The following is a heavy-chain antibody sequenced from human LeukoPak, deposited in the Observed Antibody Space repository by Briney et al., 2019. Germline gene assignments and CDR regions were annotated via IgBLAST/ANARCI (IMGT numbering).Heavy chain of an antibody. CDR3: ARDLRLLWFGELLSRYYYYGMDV. Sequence: SVKVSCKASGGTFSSYAISWVRQAPGQGLEWMGGIIPIFGTANYAQKFQGRVTITADESTSAAYMELSSLRSEDTAVYYCARDLRLLWFGELLSRYYYYGMDVWGQGTTVTVSS. CDR2: IIPIFGTA. CDR1: GGTFSSYA. J-gene: IGHJ6*02. V-gene: IGHV1-69*13. D-gene: IGHD3-10*01.